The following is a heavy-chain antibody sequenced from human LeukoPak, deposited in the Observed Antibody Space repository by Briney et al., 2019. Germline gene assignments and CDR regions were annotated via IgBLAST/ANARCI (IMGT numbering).Heavy chain of an antibody. D-gene: IGHD3-22*01. Sequence: GESLKISFKGSGXSFTSYWIGWVRQMPGKGLEWMGIIYPGDSDTRYSPSFQGQVTISADKSISTAYLQWSSLKASDTAMYYCARTLDRYYDSSFSYWGQGTLVTVSS. CDR2: IYPGDSDT. CDR1: GXSFTSYW. CDR3: ARTLDRYYDSSFSY. V-gene: IGHV5-51*01. J-gene: IGHJ4*02.